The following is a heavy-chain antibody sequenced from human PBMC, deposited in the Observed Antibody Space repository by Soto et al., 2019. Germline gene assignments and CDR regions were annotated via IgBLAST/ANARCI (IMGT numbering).Heavy chain of an antibody. CDR2: INHSGST. CDR1: GGSFSGYY. V-gene: IGHV4-34*01. J-gene: IGHJ4*02. CDR3: ARGSRYSSGWYIYYFDY. Sequence: TSETLSLTCAVYGGSFSGYYWSWIRQPPGKGLEWIGEINHSGSTNYNPSLKSRVTISVDTSKNQFSLKLSSVTAADTAVYYCARGSRYSSGWYIYYFDYWGQGTLVTVSS. D-gene: IGHD6-19*01.